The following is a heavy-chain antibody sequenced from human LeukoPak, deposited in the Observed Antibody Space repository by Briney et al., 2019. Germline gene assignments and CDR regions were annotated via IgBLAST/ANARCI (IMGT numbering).Heavy chain of an antibody. CDR1: GFTVSSKY. D-gene: IGHD2-2*01. CDR3: ARLRGYCSSNSCYPLGY. Sequence: GGSLRLSCAASGFTVSSKYMSWVRQAPGKGLEWVSVIYSGSTTFYADSVKGRFGISRDNSKNTLYLQMNSLRAEDTAVYYCARLRGYCSSNSCYPLGYWGQGTLVTVSS. J-gene: IGHJ4*02. V-gene: IGHV3-53*01. CDR2: IYSGSTT.